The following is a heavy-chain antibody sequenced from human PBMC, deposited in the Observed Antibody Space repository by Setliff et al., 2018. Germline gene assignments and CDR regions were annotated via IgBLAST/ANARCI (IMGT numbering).Heavy chain of an antibody. CDR1: GDTLSASI. V-gene: IGHV1-18*01. J-gene: IGHJ4*02. CDR3: SRLVRYCTKTACQTLPGGEY. Sequence: ASVKVSCKTSGDTLSASIISWVRQAPGRGLEWVGWISGHNGNAYYAPSLQDRVTLTTDISTSTAVMDLRSLTSDDTAVYFCSRLVRYCTKTACQTLPGGEYWGQGTLVTVSS. D-gene: IGHD2-8*01. CDR2: ISGHNGNA.